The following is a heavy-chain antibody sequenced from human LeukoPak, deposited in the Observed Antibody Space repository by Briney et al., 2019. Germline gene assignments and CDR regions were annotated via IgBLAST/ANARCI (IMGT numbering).Heavy chain of an antibody. D-gene: IGHD3-16*02. Sequence: PSETLSLTCTVSGDSISSYYWSWIRQPPGKGLEWIGDIYYSGSTNYNPSLKSRVTISVDTSKNQFSLKLSSVTAADAALYYCARSPRGSYLTYLDYWGQGTLVTVSS. CDR2: IYYSGST. V-gene: IGHV4-59*01. CDR3: ARSPRGSYLTYLDY. CDR1: GDSISSYY. J-gene: IGHJ4*02.